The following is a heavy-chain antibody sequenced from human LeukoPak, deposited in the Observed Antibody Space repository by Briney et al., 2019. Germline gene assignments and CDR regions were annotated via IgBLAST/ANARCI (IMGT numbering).Heavy chain of an antibody. CDR2: INPDGGQK. Sequence: GGSLTLSCEASGFTFSRNWMSWVRQAPGKGLGWVARINPDGGQKFYVDSVRGRFTISRDNTKSSLYVEMNSLGAEDTAVYYCAKLLGTVTTFDYWGQGTPVTVSS. J-gene: IGHJ4*02. CDR3: AKLLGTVTTFDY. V-gene: IGHV3-7*01. CDR1: GFTFSRNW. D-gene: IGHD1-1*01.